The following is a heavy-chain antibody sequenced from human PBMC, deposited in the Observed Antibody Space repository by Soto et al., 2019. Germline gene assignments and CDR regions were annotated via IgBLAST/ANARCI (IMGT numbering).Heavy chain of an antibody. J-gene: IGHJ6*02. D-gene: IGHD2-15*01. Sequence: GASVKVSCKASGGTFSTHAIIWVRQAPGHGLEWMGGIIPISGTTYYTQKFQGRVTITADEPTSTAFMELSSLKSEDTAVFYCARGYCSGGNCYSGMDGWGQVPMVTVSS. V-gene: IGHV1-69*13. CDR3: ARGYCSGGNCYSGMDG. CDR1: GGTFSTHA. CDR2: IIPISGTT.